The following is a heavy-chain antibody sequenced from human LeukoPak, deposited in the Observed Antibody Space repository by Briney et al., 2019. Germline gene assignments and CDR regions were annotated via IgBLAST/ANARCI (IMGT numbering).Heavy chain of an antibody. CDR2: ITSGGTT. D-gene: IGHD4-17*01. CDR1: GFTFSSYA. Sequence: GRSLRLSCAASGFTFSSYALRWFRHAPAQGLEWISTITSGGTTYYADSVKGRFTISRDNSKNTLYLQMNSLRVDDTAVYYCAKALLYGDGGQWYIDHWGQGTLVTVSS. J-gene: IGHJ4*02. CDR3: AKALLYGDGGQWYIDH. V-gene: IGHV3-23*01.